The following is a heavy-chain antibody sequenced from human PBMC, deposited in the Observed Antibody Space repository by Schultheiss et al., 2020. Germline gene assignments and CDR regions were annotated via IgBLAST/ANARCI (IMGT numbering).Heavy chain of an antibody. CDR2: IWPGDSDT. Sequence: VESLKISCKGSGYSFTSYWIAWVRQMPGKGLEWMGIIWPGDSDTRYSPSFQGQVTISADKSISTAYLQWSSLKASDTAMYYCARLGPYDSSGQPAGYWGQGTLVTVSS. CDR3: ARLGPYDSSGQPAGY. V-gene: IGHV5-51*01. D-gene: IGHD3-22*01. J-gene: IGHJ4*02. CDR1: GYSFTSYW.